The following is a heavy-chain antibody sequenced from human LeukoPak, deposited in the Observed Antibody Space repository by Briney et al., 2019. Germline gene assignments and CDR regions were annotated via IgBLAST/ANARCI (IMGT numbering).Heavy chain of an antibody. V-gene: IGHV1-69*13. Sequence: ASVKVSCKASGGTFISYAISWVRQAPGQGREWMGGIIPIFGTANYAQKFQRRLTITADQSTSTAYMELSSLRSEDTAVYYCAREAELGTYFDYWGQGTLVTVSS. D-gene: IGHD7-27*01. CDR2: IIPIFGTA. CDR3: AREAELGTYFDY. CDR1: GGTFISYA. J-gene: IGHJ4*02.